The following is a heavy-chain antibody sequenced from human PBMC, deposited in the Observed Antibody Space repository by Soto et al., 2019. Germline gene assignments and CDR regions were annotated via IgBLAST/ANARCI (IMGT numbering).Heavy chain of an antibody. CDR2: ISYDGRNK. CDR1: SFNCCSYS. J-gene: IGHJ6*03. CDR3: SIRALGSTSYERSVLSC. V-gene: IGHV3-30*04. D-gene: IGHD2-21*01. Sequence: ASSSFNCCSYSVHPINQEQGEGLYWVAFISYDGRNKYYADSVQGRFTISRENSKNTLYLQMNSLRAEDTAVYYFSIRALGSTSYERSVLSCRANGTTV.